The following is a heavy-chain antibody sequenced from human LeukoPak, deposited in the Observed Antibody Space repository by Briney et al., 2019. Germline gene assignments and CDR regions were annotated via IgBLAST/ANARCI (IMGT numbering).Heavy chain of an antibody. CDR2: IYHIGST. Sequence: PSETLSLTCAVSGGSISSSNWWSWVRQPPGKGLEWIGEIYHIGSTSYNPSLKSRVTISVDKSKNHLSLNLSSVTAADTATYYCAGITAAAGMAPFDYWGQGTLVTVSS. CDR1: GGSISSSNW. CDR3: AGITAAAGMAPFDY. J-gene: IGHJ4*02. V-gene: IGHV4-4*02. D-gene: IGHD6-13*01.